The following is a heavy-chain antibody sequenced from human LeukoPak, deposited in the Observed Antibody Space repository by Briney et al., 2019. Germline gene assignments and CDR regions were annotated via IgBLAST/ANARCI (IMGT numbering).Heavy chain of an antibody. J-gene: IGHJ4*02. CDR1: GFTFSNAW. D-gene: IGHD3-22*01. CDR3: TTDLDYYDSSGYHAYYFDY. V-gene: IGHV3-15*01. Sequence: GGSLRLSCAASGFTFSNAWMSWVRQAPGKGLEWVGRIRSNTNGGTTDYAARVKGRFTISRDNSKNTLYLQMNSLKTEDTAVYYCTTDLDYYDSSGYHAYYFDYWGQGTLVTVSS. CDR2: IRSNTNGGTT.